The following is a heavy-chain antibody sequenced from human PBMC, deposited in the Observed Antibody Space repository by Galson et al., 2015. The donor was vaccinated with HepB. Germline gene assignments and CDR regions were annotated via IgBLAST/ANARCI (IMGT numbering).Heavy chain of an antibody. CDR2: INTNNGNP. CDR1: GNSFNYYA. V-gene: IGHV7-4-1*02. J-gene: IGHJ4*02. CDR3: ARDLGPMWGFLRLPFDS. Sequence: SVKVSCKASGNSFNYYAINWVRQAPGQGPEWMGWINTNNGNPTYAQDFAGRFVFSLDTSVSTTFLQISGLKTEDTAVYYCARDLGPMWGFLRLPFDSWGQGTLVTVSS. D-gene: IGHD2-21*01.